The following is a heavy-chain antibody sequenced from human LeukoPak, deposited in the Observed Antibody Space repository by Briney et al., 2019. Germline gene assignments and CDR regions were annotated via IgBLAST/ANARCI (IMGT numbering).Heavy chain of an antibody. CDR2: ISWNGVST. V-gene: IGHV3-43*01. CDR3: AKERGSSGYFDY. D-gene: IGHD6-6*01. CDR1: GFTFDDYA. Sequence: GGSLRLSCAASGFTFDDYAMHWVRQAPGRGLEWVSLISWNGVSTYYADSVKGRFTISRDNSKNSLYLQMNSLRTEDTALYYCAKERGSSGYFDYWGQGTLVTVSS. J-gene: IGHJ4*02.